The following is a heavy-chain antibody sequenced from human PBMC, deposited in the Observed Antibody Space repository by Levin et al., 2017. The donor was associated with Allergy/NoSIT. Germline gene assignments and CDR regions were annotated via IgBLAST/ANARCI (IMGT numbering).Heavy chain of an antibody. J-gene: IGHJ6*02. Sequence: ASVKVSCKASGYTFTSYDINWVRQATGQGLEWMGWMNPNSGNTGYAQKFQGRVTMTRNTSISTAYMELSSLRSEDTAVYYCARGDYSNYGYYYYYGMDVWGQGTTVTVSS. CDR1: GYTFTSYD. CDR3: ARGDYSNYGYYYYYGMDV. D-gene: IGHD4-11*01. V-gene: IGHV1-8*01. CDR2: MNPNSGNT.